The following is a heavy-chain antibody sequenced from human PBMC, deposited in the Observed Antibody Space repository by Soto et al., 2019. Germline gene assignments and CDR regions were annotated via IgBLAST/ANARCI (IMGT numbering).Heavy chain of an antibody. CDR3: SRPDPFTAPGPY. J-gene: IGHJ4*02. Sequence: QIQLQESGPGLVQPSGTLSLTCAVSGDSITSSYWSWLRQPPGKGLEWIADIHHSGVTNYNPSLKSPVIISLHRSNHQFSLHLNSMTAADTAVYYCSRPDPFTAPGPYWGQGTLVTVSS. CDR2: IHHSGVT. D-gene: IGHD6-13*01. V-gene: IGHV4-4*02. CDR1: GDSITSSYW.